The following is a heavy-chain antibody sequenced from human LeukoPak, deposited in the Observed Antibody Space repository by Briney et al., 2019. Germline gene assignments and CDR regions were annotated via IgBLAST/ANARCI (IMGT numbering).Heavy chain of an antibody. CDR2: MSGTDTTR. CDR3: TTLGYHLDP. Sequence: PGGSLRLSCVASGFAFSAYEMNWVRQAPGKGLEWVAYMSGTDTTRYYADSVRGRFTISRDNAKNSLYLQMSSLRVEDTALYYCTTLGYHLDPWGQGTPVTVSS. V-gene: IGHV3-48*03. J-gene: IGHJ5*02. D-gene: IGHD3-22*01. CDR1: GFAFSAYE.